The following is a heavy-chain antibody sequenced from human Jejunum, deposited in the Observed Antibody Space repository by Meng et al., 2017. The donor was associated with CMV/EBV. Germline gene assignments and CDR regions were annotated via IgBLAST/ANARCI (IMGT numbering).Heavy chain of an antibody. Sequence: GVGVGWIRQPPGKALERLAFIYWDDDNRYSPSLKSRLTITKDTSKNQVVLTLTNMAPVDTATYYCAHSKYYDSRGSFWGYNLDYWGQGTLVTVSS. CDR2: IYWDDDN. CDR1: GVG. D-gene: IGHD3-22*01. V-gene: IGHV2-5*02. J-gene: IGHJ4*02. CDR3: AHSKYYDSRGSFWGYNLDY.